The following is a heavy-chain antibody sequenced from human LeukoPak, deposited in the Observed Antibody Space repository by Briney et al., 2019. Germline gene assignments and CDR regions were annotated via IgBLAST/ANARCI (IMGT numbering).Heavy chain of an antibody. Sequence: GRSLRLSCAASGFTFSSYGMHWVRQAPGKGPVWVSRINTDGSSTSYADSVKGRFTISRDNAKNTLYLQMNSLKTEDTAVYYCTTDLATGPEGLVSWGQGTLVTVSS. CDR2: INTDGSST. CDR1: GFTFSSYG. CDR3: TTDLATGPEGLVS. J-gene: IGHJ5*02. D-gene: IGHD1-26*01. V-gene: IGHV3-74*01.